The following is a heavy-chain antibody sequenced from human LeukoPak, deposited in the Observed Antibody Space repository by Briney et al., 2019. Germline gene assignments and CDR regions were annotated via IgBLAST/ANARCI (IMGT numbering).Heavy chain of an antibody. CDR2: ISGSGGST. CDR1: GFTVSSNS. D-gene: IGHD3-10*01. Sequence: GSLRLSCAASGFTVSSNSMTWVRQAPGKGLEWVSTISGSGGSTYYADSVKGRFTISRDNSKNTLYLQMSSLRAEDTAVYYCAKVMTRTMVRGVPPSDYWGQGTLITVSS. V-gene: IGHV3-23*01. CDR3: AKVMTRTMVRGVPPSDY. J-gene: IGHJ4*02.